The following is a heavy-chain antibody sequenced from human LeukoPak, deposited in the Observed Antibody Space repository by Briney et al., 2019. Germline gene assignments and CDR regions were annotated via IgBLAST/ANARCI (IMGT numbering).Heavy chain of an antibody. V-gene: IGHV1-8*01. CDR1: GYIFTSYV. D-gene: IGHD5-24*01. Sequence: ASVKVSCKASGYIFTSYVLHWVRQAPGQGLEWMGWMNPKSGNTGYAQNFQGRLTMTRDTSISTAYMELSSLRSEDTAVYYCARGLEMEVAAYWGQGTLVTVSS. J-gene: IGHJ4*02. CDR2: MNPKSGNT. CDR3: ARGLEMEVAAY.